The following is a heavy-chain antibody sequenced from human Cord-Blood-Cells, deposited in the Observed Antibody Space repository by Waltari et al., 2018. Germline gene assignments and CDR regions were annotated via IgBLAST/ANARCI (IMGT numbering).Heavy chain of an antibody. Sequence: QVQLVQSGAEVKKPGASVTVSCKASGYTFTSSDINWVRQATGQGLEWMGWMNPNSGNTGYAQKFQGRVTITRNTSISTAYMELSSLRSEDTAVYYCARGVGEMTTVTFDYWGQGTLVTVSS. D-gene: IGHD4-17*01. CDR2: MNPNSGNT. CDR1: GYTFTSSD. V-gene: IGHV1-8*03. J-gene: IGHJ4*02. CDR3: ARGVGEMTTVTFDY.